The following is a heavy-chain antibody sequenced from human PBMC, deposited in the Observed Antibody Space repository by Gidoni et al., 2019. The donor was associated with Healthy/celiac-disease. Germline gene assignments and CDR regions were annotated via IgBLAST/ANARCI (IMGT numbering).Heavy chain of an antibody. CDR3: ARELVDYDILTGYYYYYYGMDV. CDR1: GYSISSGYY. Sequence: QVQLQESGPGLVKPSETLYLTCAVTGYSISSGYYWGWIRQPPGKGLEWIGSIYHSGSTYYNPALKSRVTISVDTSKNQFSLKLSSVTAADTAVYYCARELVDYDILTGYYYYYYGMDVWGQGTTVTVSS. V-gene: IGHV4-38-2*02. CDR2: IYHSGST. J-gene: IGHJ6*02. D-gene: IGHD3-9*01.